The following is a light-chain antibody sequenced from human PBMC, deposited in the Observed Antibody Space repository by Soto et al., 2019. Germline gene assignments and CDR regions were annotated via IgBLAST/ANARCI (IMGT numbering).Light chain of an antibody. CDR2: GAS. Sequence: EILLTQSPGTLSLSPGERATLSCRASQSVSNSYFAWYQQKPGQAPSLLFYGASGRATGTPDRFSGRGSGTDFTLTISRLAPEVFAVYYWQQYGSSPYTFGQGTKVEI. V-gene: IGKV3-20*01. J-gene: IGKJ2*01. CDR1: QSVSNSY. CDR3: QQYGSSPYT.